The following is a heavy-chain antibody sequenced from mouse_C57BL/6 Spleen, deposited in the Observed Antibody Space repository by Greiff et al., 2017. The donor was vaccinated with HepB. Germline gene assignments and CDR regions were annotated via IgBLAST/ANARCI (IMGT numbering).Heavy chain of an antibody. Sequence: QVHVKQSGAELVRPGTSVKVSCKASGYAFTNYLIEWVKQRPGQGLEWIGVINPGSGGTNYNEKFKGKATLTADKSSSTAYMQLSSLTSEDSAVYFCAREGETLYYYGSSGFAYWGQGTLVTVSA. CDR2: INPGSGGT. D-gene: IGHD1-1*01. CDR1: GYAFTNYL. CDR3: AREGETLYYYGSSGFAY. J-gene: IGHJ3*01. V-gene: IGHV1-54*01.